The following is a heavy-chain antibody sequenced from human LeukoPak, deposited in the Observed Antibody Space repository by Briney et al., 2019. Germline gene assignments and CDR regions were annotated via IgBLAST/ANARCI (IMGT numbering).Heavy chain of an antibody. CDR1: GFTFSSYW. CDR2: ISSSSSLI. J-gene: IGHJ4*02. CDR3: ASSVVNGY. V-gene: IGHV3-21*01. Sequence: YPGGSLRLSCAASGFTFSSYWMSWVRQAPGKGLQWVSSISSSSSLIYYADSVKGRFTISRDNAKNSLYLQMNSLRVEDTAVYYCASSVVNGYWGQGTLVTVSS. D-gene: IGHD4-23*01.